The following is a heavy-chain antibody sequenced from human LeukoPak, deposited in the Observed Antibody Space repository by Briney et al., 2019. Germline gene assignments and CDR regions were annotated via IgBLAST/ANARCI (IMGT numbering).Heavy chain of an antibody. CDR1: GYTFTSNY. Sequence: ASVNVSCKASGYTFTSNYIHWVRQAPGQGLEWMGLVNPSGGSTTYAQMFQGRVTMTRDTSTSTVHLELSSLRSEDTAVYYCAKGGVAGTFDYWGQGTQVTVSS. D-gene: IGHD6-19*01. J-gene: IGHJ4*02. CDR3: AKGGVAGTFDY. CDR2: VNPSGGST. V-gene: IGHV1-46*01.